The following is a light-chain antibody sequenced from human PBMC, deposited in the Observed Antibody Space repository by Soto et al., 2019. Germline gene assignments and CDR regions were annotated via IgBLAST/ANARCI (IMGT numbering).Light chain of an antibody. CDR1: QSVSSTY. CDR2: GAS. J-gene: IGKJ1*01. V-gene: IGKV3-20*01. Sequence: EIVLTQSPGTLSLSPGERATLSCRASQSVSSTYLAWYQQKPGQAPRLLIYGASSRATGIPDRFSGSGSGTDFTLTISRLAPEDFALYYCHQFGGSPWTFGQGTKVEIK. CDR3: HQFGGSPWT.